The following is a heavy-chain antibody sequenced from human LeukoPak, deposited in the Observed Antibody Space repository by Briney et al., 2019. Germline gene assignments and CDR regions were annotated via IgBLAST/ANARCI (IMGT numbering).Heavy chain of an antibody. Sequence: GGSLRLSCAASGFTFSSYWMHWVRQAPGKGLEWVSAISGSGGSTYYAGSVKGRFTISRDNSKNTLYLQMNSLRAEDSAIYYCAKDTRGYYRPFEDWGQGTLVTVSS. CDR3: AKDTRGYYRPFED. V-gene: IGHV3-23*01. CDR2: ISGSGGST. D-gene: IGHD3-22*01. CDR1: GFTFSSYW. J-gene: IGHJ4*02.